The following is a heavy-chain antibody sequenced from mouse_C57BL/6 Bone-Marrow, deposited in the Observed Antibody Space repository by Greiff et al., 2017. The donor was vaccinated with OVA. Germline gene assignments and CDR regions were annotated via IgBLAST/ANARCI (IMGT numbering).Heavy chain of an antibody. J-gene: IGHJ1*03. D-gene: IGHD1-1*01. CDR2: INPSSGYT. CDR1: GYTFTSYT. Sequence: QVQLQQSGAELARPGASVKMSCKASGYTFTSYTMHWVKQRPGQGLEWIGYINPSSGYTKYNQKFKDKATLTADKSSSTAYMQLSSLTSDDSAVYSCAREIYYGSSPRYFDVWGTGTTVTVSS. V-gene: IGHV1-4*01. CDR3: AREIYYGSSPRYFDV.